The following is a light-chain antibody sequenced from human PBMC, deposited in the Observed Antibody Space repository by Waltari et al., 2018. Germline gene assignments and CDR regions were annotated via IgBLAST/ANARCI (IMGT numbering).Light chain of an antibody. CDR3: QQYYSSPPT. CDR2: WAS. Sequence: DIVMTQSPDSLPVSLGERATISCKSSQSVLYTSSNKNYLAWYQQKPGQSPKLLIYWASTRESGVPDRFSGSGSGTDFTLTISTLQAEDVATYYCQQYYSSPPTFGGGTKVE. J-gene: IGKJ4*01. V-gene: IGKV4-1*01. CDR1: QSVLYTSSNKNY.